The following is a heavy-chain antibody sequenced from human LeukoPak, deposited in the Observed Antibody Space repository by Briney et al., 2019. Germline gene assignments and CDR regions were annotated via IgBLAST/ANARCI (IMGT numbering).Heavy chain of an antibody. J-gene: IGHJ4*02. CDR2: ISGSGGST. CDR3: AKIHSSGWSFDY. D-gene: IGHD6-19*01. CDR1: GFTFSSYA. Sequence: GSLRLSCAASGFTFSSYAMSWVRQAPGKGLEWVSAISGSGGSTCYADSVKGRFTISRDNSKNTLYLQMNSLRAEDTAVYYCAKIHSSGWSFDYWGQGTLVTVSS. V-gene: IGHV3-23*01.